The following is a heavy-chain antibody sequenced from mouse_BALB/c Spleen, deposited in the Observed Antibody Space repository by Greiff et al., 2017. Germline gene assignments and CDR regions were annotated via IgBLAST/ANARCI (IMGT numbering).Heavy chain of an antibody. J-gene: IGHJ2*01. CDR3: ARRSWYDFDY. CDR2: IHYSGTT. CDR1: GYSITSCYS. Sequence: EVQLVESGPDLVKPSQSLSLSCTVTGYSITSCYSWHLLRQSPGNILEWMGYIHYSGTTNYKPSLKSRISITRDTSKNQVFLQLNSVTTEDTATYYCARRSWYDFDYWGQGTTLTVSS. D-gene: IGHD2-14*01. V-gene: IGHV3-1*02.